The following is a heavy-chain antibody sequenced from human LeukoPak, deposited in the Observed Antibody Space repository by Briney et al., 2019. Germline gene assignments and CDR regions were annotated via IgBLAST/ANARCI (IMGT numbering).Heavy chain of an antibody. CDR2: IFYSGST. V-gene: IGHV4-31*03. CDR3: ARFDSSGYYYFDY. D-gene: IGHD3-22*01. CDR1: GGSISSSRYY. J-gene: IGHJ4*02. Sequence: PSETLSLTCTVSGGSISSSRYYWNWIRQHPGQGLEWIGFIFYSGSTYYNPSLKSRPTISVDTSKNQFSLKLSSVTAADTAVYYCARFDSSGYYYFDYWGQGTLVTVSS.